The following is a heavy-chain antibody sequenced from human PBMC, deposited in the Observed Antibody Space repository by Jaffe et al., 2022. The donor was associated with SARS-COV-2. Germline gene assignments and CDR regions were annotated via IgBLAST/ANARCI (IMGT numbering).Heavy chain of an antibody. V-gene: IGHV3-23*04. CDR3: AKGQRFDYVRAAFDI. Sequence: EVQLVESGGGLVQPGGSLRLSCAASGFTFSTYAMTWVRQAPGKGLEWVSAISGSDSTYYADSVKGRFTISRDNSKNTLYLQMNSLRADDTAVYYCAKGQRFDYVRAAFDIWGQGTMVTVSS. J-gene: IGHJ3*02. CDR1: GFTFSTYA. D-gene: IGHD3-16*01. CDR2: ISGSDST.